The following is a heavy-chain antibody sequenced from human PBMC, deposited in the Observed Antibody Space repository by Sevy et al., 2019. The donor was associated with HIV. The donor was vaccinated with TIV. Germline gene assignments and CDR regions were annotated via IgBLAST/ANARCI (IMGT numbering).Heavy chain of an antibody. J-gene: IGHJ6*03. CDR2: ISGSGGST. CDR3: AKDWGSSDAYYYYYMDV. CDR1: GFTFSSYA. V-gene: IGHV3-23*01. D-gene: IGHD6-13*01. Sequence: GGSLRLSCAASGFTFSSYAMSWVRQAPGKGLEWVSAISGSGGSTYYADSVKGRFTISRDKSKNTLYLQMNSLRAEDTAVDYCAKDWGSSDAYYYYYMDVWGKGTTVTVSS.